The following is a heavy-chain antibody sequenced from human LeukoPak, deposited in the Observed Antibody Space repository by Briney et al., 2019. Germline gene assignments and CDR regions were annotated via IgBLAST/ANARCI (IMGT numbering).Heavy chain of an antibody. D-gene: IGHD2-21*02. Sequence: SETLSLTCTVSDDSINTYYWSWIRQPPGTALECIGYIYRSGDTNSNPSLKGRVTMSLYTSNRQFSLQLRSVTAADTAVYFCARTARVFDHWGQGLLVTVSS. CDR3: ARTARVFDH. CDR2: IYRSGDT. CDR1: DDSINTYY. V-gene: IGHV4-4*08. J-gene: IGHJ4*02.